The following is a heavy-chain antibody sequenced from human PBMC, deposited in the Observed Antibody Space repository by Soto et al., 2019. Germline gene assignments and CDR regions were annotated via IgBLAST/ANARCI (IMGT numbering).Heavy chain of an antibody. CDR3: ARALYYYDSSGQYYFDY. CDR2: ISSSSSYI. D-gene: IGHD3-22*01. V-gene: IGHV3-21*01. CDR1: GFTFSSYS. J-gene: IGHJ4*02. Sequence: GSLRLSCAASGFTFSSYSMNWVRQAPGKGLEWVSSISSSSSYIYYADSVKGRFTISRDNAKNSLYLQMNSLRAEDTAVYYCARALYYYDSSGQYYFDYWGQGTLVTVSS.